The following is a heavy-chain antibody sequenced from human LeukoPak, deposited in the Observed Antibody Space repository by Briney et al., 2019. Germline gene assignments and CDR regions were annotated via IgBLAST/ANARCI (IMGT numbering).Heavy chain of an antibody. CDR3: AREDPQTTVPEGMDV. CDR1: GGSISYYY. V-gene: IGHV4-59*01. Sequence: SETLSLTCTVSGGSISYYYWSWIRQSPGKGLEWIGYIYYSGTTNYNPSLKSQVTISVDTSKNQFSLQLRPVTAADTAVYYCAREDPQTTVPEGMDVWGQGTTVTVSS. D-gene: IGHD4-17*01. CDR2: IYYSGTT. J-gene: IGHJ6*02.